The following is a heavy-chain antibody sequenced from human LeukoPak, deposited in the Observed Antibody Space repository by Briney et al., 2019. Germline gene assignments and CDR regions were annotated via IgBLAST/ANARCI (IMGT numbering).Heavy chain of an antibody. CDR2: IINDAIAT. V-gene: IGHV3-74*01. CDR1: GLTFQNTW. Sequence: PGGSLRLSCAASGLTFQNTWMHWIRQAPGEGLVWVSRIINDAIATTYADSVKGRFAISRDNAKKTLYLQMNSLRADDTAVYYCAADGEYAFLVWGQGTMVTASS. J-gene: IGHJ3*01. D-gene: IGHD2/OR15-2a*01. CDR3: AADGEYAFLV.